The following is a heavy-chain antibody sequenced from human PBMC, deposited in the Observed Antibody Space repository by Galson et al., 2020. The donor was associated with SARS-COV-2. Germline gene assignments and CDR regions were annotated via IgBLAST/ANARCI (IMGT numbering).Heavy chain of an antibody. V-gene: IGHV3-72*01. J-gene: IGHJ4*02. CDR1: GFILSDYY. CDR3: VRDAYGLDY. CDR2: VTHRAARYTT. D-gene: IGHD4-17*01. Sequence: GGSLRLSCEASGFILSDYYMDWVRQAPGKGLEWVGRVTHRAARYTTDYVASVRGRFTILRDDSRNSLYLQMNSLKTEDTAGYYCVRDAYGLDYWGRGTLVSVSS.